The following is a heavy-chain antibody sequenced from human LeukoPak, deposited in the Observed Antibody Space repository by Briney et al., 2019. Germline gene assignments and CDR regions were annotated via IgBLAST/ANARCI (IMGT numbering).Heavy chain of an antibody. V-gene: IGHV1-18*01. D-gene: IGHD6-13*01. CDR2: ISAYNGNT. Sequence: ASVKVSCKASGYTFTSYGISWVRQAPGQGREWMGWISAYNGNTNYAQKLQGRVTMTTDTSTSTAYMGLRSLRSDDTAVYYCARDSAAAGGTYFDYWGQGTLVTVSS. CDR1: GYTFTSYG. CDR3: ARDSAAAGGTYFDY. J-gene: IGHJ4*02.